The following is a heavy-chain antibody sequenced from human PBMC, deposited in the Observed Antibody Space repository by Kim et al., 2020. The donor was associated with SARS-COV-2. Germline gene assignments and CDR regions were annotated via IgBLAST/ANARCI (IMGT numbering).Heavy chain of an antibody. Sequence: NKEYGDSVKGRLTISRDKAKNRLYLQMDSLRAEDTAVYYCAKDRKGRLDYWGQGTLVTVSS. CDR2: NK. D-gene: IGHD6-25*01. J-gene: IGHJ4*02. CDR3: AKDRKGRLDY. V-gene: IGHV3-30*02.